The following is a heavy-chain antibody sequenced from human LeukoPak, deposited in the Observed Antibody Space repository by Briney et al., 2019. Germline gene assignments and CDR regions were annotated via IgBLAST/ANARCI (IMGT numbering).Heavy chain of an antibody. V-gene: IGHV3-64*01. CDR2: ISSNGGST. J-gene: IGHJ4*02. CDR3: AREFRAYYFDY. CDR1: GFTXSSYA. Sequence: GGSLRLSCAASGFTXSSYAMHWVRQAPGKGLEYVSAISSNGGSTYYANSVKGRFTISRDNSKNTLYLQMGSLRAEDMAVYYCAREFRAYYFDYWGQGTLVTVSS.